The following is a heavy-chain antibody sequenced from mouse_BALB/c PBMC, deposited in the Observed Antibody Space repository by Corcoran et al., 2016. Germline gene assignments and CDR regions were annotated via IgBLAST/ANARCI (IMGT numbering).Heavy chain of an antibody. Sequence: EVQLQQSGPELVKPGASVKISCKASGYSFTGYYMHWVKQSHVKSLEWIGRINPYNGATSYNQNFKDKASLTVDKSSSTAYMELHSLTSEDSAVYYCARRGLGSDYFDYWGQGTTLTVSS. D-gene: IGHD4-1*01. CDR2: INPYNGAT. J-gene: IGHJ2*01. V-gene: IGHV1-26*01. CDR1: GYSFTGYY. CDR3: ARRGLGSDYFDY.